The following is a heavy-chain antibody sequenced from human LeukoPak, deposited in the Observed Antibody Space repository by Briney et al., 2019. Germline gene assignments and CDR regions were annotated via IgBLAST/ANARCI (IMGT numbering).Heavy chain of an antibody. D-gene: IGHD6-19*01. CDR3: ATSQWLRGYGIDV. CDR2: ISYDGSNK. Sequence: PGGSLRLSCAASGFTFSSYAMHWVRQAPGKGLEWVAVISYDGSNKYYADSVKGRFTISRDNSKNTLYLQMNSLRAEDTAVYYCATSQWLRGYGIDVWGQGTTVTVSS. J-gene: IGHJ6*02. V-gene: IGHV3-30-3*01. CDR1: GFTFSSYA.